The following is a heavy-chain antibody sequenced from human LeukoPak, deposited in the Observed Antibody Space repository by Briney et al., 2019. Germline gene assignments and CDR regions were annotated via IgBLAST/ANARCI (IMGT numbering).Heavy chain of an antibody. D-gene: IGHD3-10*01. CDR3: AILLWFGELDMDV. CDR1: GYTFTSYY. CDR2: INPSGGST. J-gene: IGHJ6*02. Sequence: ASVKVSCKASGYTFTSYYMHWVRQAPGQGLEWMGIINPSGGSTSYAQKFQGSVTMTRDTSTSTVYMELSSLRSEDTAVYYCAILLWFGELDMDVWSQGTTVTVSS. V-gene: IGHV1-46*01.